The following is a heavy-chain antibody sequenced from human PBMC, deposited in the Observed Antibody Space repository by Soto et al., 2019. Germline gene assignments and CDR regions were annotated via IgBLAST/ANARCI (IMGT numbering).Heavy chain of an antibody. CDR1: GGSISGGGYY. D-gene: IGHD4-17*01. Sequence: QVQLQESGPGLVKPSETLSLTCTVSGGSISGGGYYWSWIRQPPGKGLEWIGYTYDSGSTYYNPSLKSRISISIDTSKNQFSLRLTSVTAADTAVYYCAREIITLTTDWYFDLWGRGTLVTVSS. CDR3: AREIITLTTDWYFDL. CDR2: TYDSGST. V-gene: IGHV4-30-4*01. J-gene: IGHJ2*01.